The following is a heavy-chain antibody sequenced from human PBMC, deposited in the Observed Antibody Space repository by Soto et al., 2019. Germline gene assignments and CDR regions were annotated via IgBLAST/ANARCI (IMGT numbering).Heavy chain of an antibody. V-gene: IGHV1-3*01. CDR2: INAGNGNT. Sequence: ASVKVSCKASGYTFTSYAMHWVRQAPGQRLEWMGWINAGNGNTKYSQKFQGRVTITRDTSASTAYMELSSLRSEDTAVYYCARDPRIVATAGGTFDYWGQGTLVTVSS. CDR3: ARDPRIVATAGGTFDY. D-gene: IGHD5-12*01. J-gene: IGHJ4*02. CDR1: GYTFTSYA.